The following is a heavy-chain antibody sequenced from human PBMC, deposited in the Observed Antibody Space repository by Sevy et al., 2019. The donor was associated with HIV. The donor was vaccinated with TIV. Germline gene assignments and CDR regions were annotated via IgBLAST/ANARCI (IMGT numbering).Heavy chain of an antibody. CDR1: GCSISSYY. CDR3: ARDMNLVVRGVINYGMDV. V-gene: IGHV4-4*07. CDR2: IYTSGST. D-gene: IGHD3-10*01. Sequence: SETLSLTCTVSGCSISSYYWSWIRQPAGKGLEWIGRIYTSGSTNYNPSLKSRVTMSVDTSKNQFSLKLSSVTAADTAVYYCARDMNLVVRGVINYGMDVWGQGTTVTVSS. J-gene: IGHJ6*02.